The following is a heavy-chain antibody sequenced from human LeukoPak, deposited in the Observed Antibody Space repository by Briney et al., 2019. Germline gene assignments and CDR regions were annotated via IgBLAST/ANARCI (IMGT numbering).Heavy chain of an antibody. J-gene: IGHJ3*02. CDR1: GFTVSSNY. CDR2: IYSGGGT. V-gene: IGHV3-53*01. CDR3: ARDSFRDYGDNDAFDI. Sequence: PGGSLRLSCAASGFTVSSNYMSWVRQAPGKGLEWVSVIYSGGGTYYADSVKGRFTISRDNSKNTLYLQMNSLRAEDTAVYYCARDSFRDYGDNDAFDIWGQGTMVTVSS. D-gene: IGHD4-17*01.